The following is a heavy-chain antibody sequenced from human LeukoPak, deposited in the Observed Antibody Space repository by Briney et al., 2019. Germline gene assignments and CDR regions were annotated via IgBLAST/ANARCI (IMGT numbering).Heavy chain of an antibody. V-gene: IGHV4-59*01. CDR1: GGSISSYY. CDR2: VYYSGIT. CDR3: ARDLGKGSGGYYYYYMDV. D-gene: IGHD3-10*01. J-gene: IGHJ6*03. Sequence: SETLSLTCTVSGGSISSYYWSWIRQPAGNGLEWIVYVYYSGITNHNPSLKSRITISVDTSKNQFSLKLSSVTAADTAVYYCARDLGKGSGGYYYYYMDVWGKGTTVTVSS.